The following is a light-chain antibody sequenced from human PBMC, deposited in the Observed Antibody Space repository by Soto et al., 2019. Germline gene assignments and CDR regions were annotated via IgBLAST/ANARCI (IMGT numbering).Light chain of an antibody. Sequence: QSVLTQPPSASGTPGQRVTISCSGSSSNIGRYAINWYQQLPGAAPKVVIFSNINRPSGVPDRFSGSKSGTSASLAISGLQAADEADYYCAGWDDSRNGWVFGGGTKVTVL. CDR1: SSNIGRYA. CDR3: AGWDDSRNGWV. J-gene: IGLJ3*02. V-gene: IGLV1-44*01. CDR2: SNI.